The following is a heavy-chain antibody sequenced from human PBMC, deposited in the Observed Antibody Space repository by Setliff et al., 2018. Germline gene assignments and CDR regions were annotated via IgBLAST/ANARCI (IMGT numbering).Heavy chain of an antibody. D-gene: IGHD2-15*01. CDR1: GGSINSMSYY. J-gene: IGHJ3*02. Sequence: SETLSLTCTVSGGSINSMSYYWGWIRLPPGKGLEWIEYIHNSGTAYYNPSLRSRLTISVDTSKNQFSLKLNSVTAADTAVYYCARRLRESHAFHIWGQGTLVTVSS. CDR3: ARRLRESHAFHI. V-gene: IGHV4-30-4*08. CDR2: IHNSGTA.